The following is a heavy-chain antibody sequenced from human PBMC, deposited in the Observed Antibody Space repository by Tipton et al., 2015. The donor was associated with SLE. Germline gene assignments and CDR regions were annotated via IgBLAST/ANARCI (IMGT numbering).Heavy chain of an antibody. V-gene: IGHV4-38-2*01. D-gene: IGHD1-26*01. J-gene: IGHJ3*02. Sequence: TLSLTCAVSGYSISSGYYWGWIRQPPGKGLEWLGEINHSGSTNYNPSLKSRVTMSVDTSKNQFSLKLSSVTAADTAVYYCARGGVVGASDAFDIWGQGTMVTVSS. CDR1: GYSISSGYY. CDR2: INHSGST. CDR3: ARGGVVGASDAFDI.